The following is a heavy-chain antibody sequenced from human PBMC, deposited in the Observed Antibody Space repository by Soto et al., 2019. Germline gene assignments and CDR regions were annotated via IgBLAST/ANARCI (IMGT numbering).Heavy chain of an antibody. CDR2: IDPGTETS. Sequence: VQLVQSGAEVKSPGTSVKLSCQTSGYTFADSSIHWVRQAPGQGFEYLGVIDPGTETSGSAQNVQGRVSMTTDASTSTVYMELNSLRSEDTAVYYCARLSHITFIVAWGQGTLVTVSS. J-gene: IGHJ5*02. D-gene: IGHD3-16*02. V-gene: IGHV1-46*01. CDR1: GYTFADSS. CDR3: ARLSHITFIVA.